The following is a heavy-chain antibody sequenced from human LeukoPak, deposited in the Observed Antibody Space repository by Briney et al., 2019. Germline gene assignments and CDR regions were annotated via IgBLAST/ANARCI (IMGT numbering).Heavy chain of an antibody. Sequence: SETLSLTCAVYGGSLSGSYWSWIRQPPGKGLEWIGEINHSGSANYNPSLKSRATLSIDKSKNQFSLNLNSVTAADTAVYYCARARRDSGFYKVDYWGQGTLVTVSS. CDR1: GGSLSGSY. CDR3: ARARRDSGFYKVDY. D-gene: IGHD3-3*01. CDR2: INHSGSA. V-gene: IGHV4-34*01. J-gene: IGHJ4*02.